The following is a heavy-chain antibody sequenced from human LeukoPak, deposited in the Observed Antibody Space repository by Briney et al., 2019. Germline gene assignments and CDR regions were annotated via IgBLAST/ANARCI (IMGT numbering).Heavy chain of an antibody. CDR1: GGSFTHSP. V-gene: IGHV1-69*13. CDR3: ARGTLTTAMYSYYSLDS. CDR2: FISIFGAT. D-gene: IGHD4-11*01. J-gene: IGHJ6*03. Sequence: ASVKVSCKASGGSFTHSPVSWVRQAPGQGLEWMGGFISIFGATTYAEKFQGRLTITVDESTNTAYMDLSSLRFEDSAVYYCARGTLTTAMYSYYSLDSWGAGTTVTVSS.